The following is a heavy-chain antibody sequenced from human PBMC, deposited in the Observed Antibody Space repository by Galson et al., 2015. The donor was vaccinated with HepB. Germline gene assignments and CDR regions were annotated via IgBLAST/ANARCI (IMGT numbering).Heavy chain of an antibody. Sequence: SLRLSCAASGFTFNTYSMNWLRQAPGKGLEWVSYISSSSSTIYYADSVKGRFTISRDNAKNSLYLQMNSLRAEDTAVYYCAREGYFQHWGQGTLVTVSS. CDR2: ISSSSSTI. CDR3: AREGYFQH. CDR1: GFTFNTYS. V-gene: IGHV3-48*01. J-gene: IGHJ1*01.